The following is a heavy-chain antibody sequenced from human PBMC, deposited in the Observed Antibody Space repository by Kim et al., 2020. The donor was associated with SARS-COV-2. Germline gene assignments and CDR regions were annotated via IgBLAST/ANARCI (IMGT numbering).Heavy chain of an antibody. CDR1: GGSISSYY. CDR3: ARLGYYYGSGSLYRPFNY. Sequence: SETLSLTCTVSGGSISSYYWSWIRQPPGKGLEWIGYIYYSGSTNYNPSLKSRVTISVDTSKNQFSLKLSSVTAADTAVYYCARLGYYYGSGSLYRPFNYWGQGTLVPASS. D-gene: IGHD3-10*01. V-gene: IGHV4-59*08. J-gene: IGHJ4*02. CDR2: IYYSGST.